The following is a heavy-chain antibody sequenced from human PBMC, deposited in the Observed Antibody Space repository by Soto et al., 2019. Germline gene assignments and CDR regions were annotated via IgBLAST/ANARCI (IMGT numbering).Heavy chain of an antibody. Sequence: EEQLVESGGDLVQPGGSLRLSCTSSGLALDTYDMNWVRLAPGKDLEWISHIATGGDRIYYADSVKGRFTISRDNARNSPYLQMNSLRVDDAALYYCAGEDVVTFASYDAFNVWGQVTLVTVS. CDR2: IATGGDRI. CDR3: AGEDVVTFASYDAFNV. J-gene: IGHJ3*01. CDR1: GLALDTYD. V-gene: IGHV3-48*03. D-gene: IGHD2-21*02.